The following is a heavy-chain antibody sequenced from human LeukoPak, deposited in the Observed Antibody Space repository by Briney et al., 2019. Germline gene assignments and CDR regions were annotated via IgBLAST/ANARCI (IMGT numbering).Heavy chain of an antibody. CDR3: ARGIFNAFDI. CDR1: GFTFRSYA. V-gene: IGHV3-30-3*01. Sequence: PGGSLRLSCAASGFTFRSYAMHWVRQVPGKGLEWVAVISYDGSNEDYADSVKGRLTISRDNSKNTLYLQMNSLRIEDTAVYYCARGIFNAFDIWGQGTMVTVSS. J-gene: IGHJ3*02. CDR2: ISYDGSNE.